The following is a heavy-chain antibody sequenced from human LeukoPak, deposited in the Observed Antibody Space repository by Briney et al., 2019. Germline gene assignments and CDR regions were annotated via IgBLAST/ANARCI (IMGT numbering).Heavy chain of an antibody. V-gene: IGHV3-7*01. Sequence: PGGSLRLSCAASGSTFSSYWMRWVRQAPGKGLEWVANIKQDGSEKYYVDSVKGRFTISRDNAKNSLYLQMNSLRAEDTAVYYCARALGYGDRVCDYWGQGTLVTVSS. CDR3: ARALGYGDRVCDY. CDR1: GSTFSSYW. J-gene: IGHJ4*02. CDR2: IKQDGSEK. D-gene: IGHD4-17*01.